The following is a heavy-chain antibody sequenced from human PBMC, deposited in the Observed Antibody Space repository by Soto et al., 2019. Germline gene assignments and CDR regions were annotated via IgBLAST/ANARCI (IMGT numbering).Heavy chain of an antibody. D-gene: IGHD6-6*01. CDR2: NYDSESA. CDR3: ARASSSSSAADY. CDR1: GESITSGGSY. J-gene: IGHJ4*02. Sequence: QVQLQESGPGLVKPSQTLSLTCSVSGESITSGGSYWSWIRHPPGKGLEWIGYNYDSESAYYNQSLKSRVTISMDTSKNHFAMRLSSVTAADTAVYYCARASSSSSAADYWGQGTQGTVSS. V-gene: IGHV4-31*03.